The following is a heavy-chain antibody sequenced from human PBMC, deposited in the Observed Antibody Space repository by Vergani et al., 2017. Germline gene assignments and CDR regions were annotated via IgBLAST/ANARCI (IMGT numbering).Heavy chain of an antibody. V-gene: IGHV3-7*01. Sequence: EVQLVESGGGLVQPGGSLRLSCAASGFTFSSHWMSWVRQAPGKGLEWVANIKQDGSEKYYVDSVKGRFTIPRDNAKNSLYLQMNSLRAEDTAVYFCARDSSSGYSSGWVFLRDDAFDIWGQGTMVTVSS. J-gene: IGHJ3*02. D-gene: IGHD6-19*01. CDR2: IKQDGSEK. CDR3: ARDSSSGYSSGWVFLRDDAFDI. CDR1: GFTFSSHW.